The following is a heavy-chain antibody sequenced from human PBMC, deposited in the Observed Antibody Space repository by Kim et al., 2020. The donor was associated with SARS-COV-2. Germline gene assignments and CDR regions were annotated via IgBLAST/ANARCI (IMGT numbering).Heavy chain of an antibody. CDR2: IRPDNGDT. CDR3: AKEGGEVGSGWCFFDY. D-gene: IGHD6-19*01. J-gene: IGHJ4*02. V-gene: IGHV1-2*06. Sequence: ASVKVSCQASGYSFTGYYIHWVRQAPGQGLEWMGRIRPDNGDTYYAQNFQGRVTWSRDTSITTAYMELRSLTSDDTAIYYCAKEGGEVGSGWCFFDYWGQGSLVTVSS. CDR1: GYSFTGYY.